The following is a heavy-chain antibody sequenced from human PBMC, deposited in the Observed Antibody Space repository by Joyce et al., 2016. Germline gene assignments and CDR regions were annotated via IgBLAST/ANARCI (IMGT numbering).Heavy chain of an antibody. J-gene: IGHJ4*02. D-gene: IGHD4-23*01. Sequence: EVRLEQSRAEMRKSGESLKISCEVSGYNFASYYIGWVSQMPGKGLGWMGVIYPGDSDTTYSPSFQGLVTISVDKSISTAYLQWSSLKASDSAMYYCARQFRVHGGKGYFDLWGQGTLVTVSS. CDR3: ARQFRVHGGKGYFDL. CDR2: IYPGDSDT. V-gene: IGHV5-51*01. CDR1: GYNFASYY.